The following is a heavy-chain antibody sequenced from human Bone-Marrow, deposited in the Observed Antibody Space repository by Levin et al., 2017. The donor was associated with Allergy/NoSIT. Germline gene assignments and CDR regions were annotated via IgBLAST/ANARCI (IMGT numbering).Heavy chain of an antibody. CDR2: ISSDGAKK. CDR1: GFTFSNYT. V-gene: IGHV3-30-3*01. CDR3: VRGTRRSPYYYYYMDV. D-gene: IGHD6-6*01. J-gene: IGHJ6*03. Sequence: PGGSLRLSCAASGFTFSNYTMYWIRQTPGKGLEWVSIISSDGAKKFYTDSGKGRFTISRDNSKNTLYLQMTGLRPEDAAVFYCVRGTRRSPYYYYYMDVWGKGTTVTVSS.